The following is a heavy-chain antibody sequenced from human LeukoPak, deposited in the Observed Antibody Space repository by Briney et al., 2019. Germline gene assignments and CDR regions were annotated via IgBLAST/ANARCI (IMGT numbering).Heavy chain of an antibody. J-gene: IGHJ6*02. D-gene: IGHD3-10*01. V-gene: IGHV3-23*01. Sequence: SGGSLRLSCAASGFTVSSNYMGWVRRAPGKGLEWVSGISGSGGTTYYADSVKGRFTISRDNSKNTLYLQVNSLRADDTAVYYCAKNYASGRGVPYAMDVWGQGTTVTVAS. CDR1: GFTVSSNY. CDR2: ISGSGGTT. CDR3: AKNYASGRGVPYAMDV.